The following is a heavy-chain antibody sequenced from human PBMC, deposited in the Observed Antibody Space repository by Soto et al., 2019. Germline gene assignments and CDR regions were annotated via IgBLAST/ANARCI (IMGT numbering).Heavy chain of an antibody. CDR2: MSPYTGNT. CDR1: GYIFVNYG. J-gene: IGHJ6*02. Sequence: QVQLVQSGDEVKKPGASVKVSCKASGYIFVNYGIAWVRQAPGQGLEWTGWMSPYTGNTHSATKVQGRLTMTTDTSTSTAYMDLGSLTSDDTAVYYCVMVDNYVTPTPQDVWGQGNTVTVSS. CDR3: VMVDNYVTPTPQDV. V-gene: IGHV1-18*01. D-gene: IGHD3-16*01.